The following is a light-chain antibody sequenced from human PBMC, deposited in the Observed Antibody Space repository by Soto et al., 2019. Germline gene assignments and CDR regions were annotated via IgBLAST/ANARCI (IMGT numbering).Light chain of an antibody. CDR2: GAS. V-gene: IGKV3D-20*02. Sequence: EIVLTQSPGTLSLSPGERATLSCRASQSVSSSYLAWYQQKPGQAPRLLIYGASSRATGIPDRFSGGGSGTDFTLTISRLEPEDFAVYYCQQRSHWPRTFGQGTKVDIK. CDR3: QQRSHWPRT. J-gene: IGKJ1*01. CDR1: QSVSSSY.